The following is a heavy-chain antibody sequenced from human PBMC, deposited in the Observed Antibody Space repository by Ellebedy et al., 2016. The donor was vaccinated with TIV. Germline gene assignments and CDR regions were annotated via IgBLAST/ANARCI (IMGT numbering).Heavy chain of an antibody. CDR2: INPSGGDT. Sequence: AASVKVSCKASGYTFTSYYMHWVRQAPGQGLEWMGIINPSGGDTTYAQKFQGRVTMTTDTSTSTVYMDLRSLRSDDTAVYYCARGLWFGELDVWGQGTTVTVSS. CDR3: ARGLWFGELDV. D-gene: IGHD3-10*01. V-gene: IGHV1-46*01. J-gene: IGHJ6*02. CDR1: GYTFTSYY.